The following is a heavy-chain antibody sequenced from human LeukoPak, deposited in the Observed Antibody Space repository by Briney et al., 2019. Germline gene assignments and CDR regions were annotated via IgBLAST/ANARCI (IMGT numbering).Heavy chain of an antibody. J-gene: IGHJ4*02. CDR2: ISSSSSYI. Sequence: AGSLRLSCAASGFTFSSYSMNWVRQAPGKGLEWVSSISSSSSYIYYADSVKGRFTISRDNAKNALYLQMNRLRAEDTAVYYCARVAYSTGHSWGQGTLVTVSS. D-gene: IGHD6-19*01. V-gene: IGHV3-21*03. CDR3: ARVAYSTGHS. CDR1: GFTFSSYS.